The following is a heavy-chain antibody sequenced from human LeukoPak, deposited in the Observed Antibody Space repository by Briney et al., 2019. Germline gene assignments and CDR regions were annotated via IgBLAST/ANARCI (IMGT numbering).Heavy chain of an antibody. CDR1: GYTFTGYY. D-gene: IGHD5-18*01. Sequence: ASVKVSCKASGYTFTGYYMHWVRQAPGQGLEWMGWINPNSGGTNYAQKFQGRVTMTRDTPISTAYMELSRLRSDDTAVYYCASRIRDTAMVNVYWGQGTLVTVSS. V-gene: IGHV1-2*02. CDR2: INPNSGGT. J-gene: IGHJ4*02. CDR3: ASRIRDTAMVNVY.